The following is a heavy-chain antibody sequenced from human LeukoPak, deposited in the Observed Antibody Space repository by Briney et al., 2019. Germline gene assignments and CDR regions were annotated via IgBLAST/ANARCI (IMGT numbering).Heavy chain of an antibody. D-gene: IGHD1-26*01. CDR2: IGAYTART. V-gene: IGHV3-23*01. J-gene: IGHJ5*01. CDR3: AKDPLGGGSSLINWFDS. CDR1: GFDFSSYA. Sequence: GGSLRLSCVASGFDFSSYAMTWVRQAPGRGLEWVSTIGAYTARTYYADSVKGRFTTSRENSKSTLSLQMNSLRAEDTALYYCAKDPLGGGSSLINWFDSWGQGVWVTVSS.